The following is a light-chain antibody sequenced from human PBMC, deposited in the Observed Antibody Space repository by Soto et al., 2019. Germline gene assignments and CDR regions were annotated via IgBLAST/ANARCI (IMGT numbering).Light chain of an antibody. Sequence: QTVVTQPPSGSGAPGQWVTISCTGSSSNFGAGFDVHWYQQLPGTAPKLLIYGITNRPSGVPDRFSGSKSGTSASLAITGLQAEDEAVYYCQSYDRSLSGYVFGTGTKVTVL. CDR3: QSYDRSLSGYV. J-gene: IGLJ1*01. CDR1: SSNFGAGFD. V-gene: IGLV1-40*01. CDR2: GIT.